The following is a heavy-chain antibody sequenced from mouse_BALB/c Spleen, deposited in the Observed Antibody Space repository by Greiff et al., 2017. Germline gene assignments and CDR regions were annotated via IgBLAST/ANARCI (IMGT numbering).Heavy chain of an antibody. CDR1: GYTFTSYD. D-gene: IGHD1-1*01. CDR2: IYPGNSDT. V-gene: IGHV1-5*01. CDR3: TRSYYYGSSPYAMDY. J-gene: IGHJ4*01. Sequence: EVKLVESGPELVKPGALVKISCKASGYTFTSYDINWVKQRPGQGLEWIGAIYPGNSDTSYNQKFKGKAKLTAVTSTSTAYMELSSLTNEDSAVYYCTRSYYYGSSPYAMDYWGQGTSVTVSS.